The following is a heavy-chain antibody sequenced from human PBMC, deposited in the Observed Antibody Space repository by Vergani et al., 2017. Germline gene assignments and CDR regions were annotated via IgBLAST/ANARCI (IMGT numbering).Heavy chain of an antibody. D-gene: IGHD6-19*01. CDR3: TRHGRSGWAGYFQH. V-gene: IGHV4-39*01. Sequence: QLQLQESGPGLVKPSETLSPTCTVSGVSIGSNSYYWGWIRQPPGKGLEWIRTIYYTGTTYYNEAHKSRLTISVDTSKNQFSLNLTSVTAADTAVYYCTRHGRSGWAGYFQHWGQGTLVTASS. CDR2: IYYTGTT. CDR1: GVSIGSNSYY. J-gene: IGHJ1*01.